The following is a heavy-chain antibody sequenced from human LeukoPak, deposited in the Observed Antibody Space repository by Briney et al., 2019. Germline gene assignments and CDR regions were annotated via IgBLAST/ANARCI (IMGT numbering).Heavy chain of an antibody. D-gene: IGHD3-10*01. CDR3: ARGRRYYGPGSPPTNWFDP. CDR1: GFTFSTYD. J-gene: IGHJ5*02. CDR2: IGTTSDT. V-gene: IGHV3-13*01. Sequence: GGSLRLSCAASGFTFSTYDMHWVRQVTGKGLEWVAHIGTTSDTHYGGSVKGRFTISRENARNSLYLQMNSLRPGDTAVYYCARGRRYYGPGSPPTNWFDPWGQGTLVTVSS.